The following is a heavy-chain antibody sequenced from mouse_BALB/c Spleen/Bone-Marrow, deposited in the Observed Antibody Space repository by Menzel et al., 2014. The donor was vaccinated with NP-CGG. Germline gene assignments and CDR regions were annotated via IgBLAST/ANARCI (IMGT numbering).Heavy chain of an antibody. J-gene: IGHJ3*01. CDR1: GYTFTDYN. CDR2: IYPYDGGA. V-gene: IGHV1S29*02. CDR3: AKSYGNYDSWFSP. Sequence: EVQLQQSGPELVKPGASVKISCKASGYTFTDYNMHWVKQSHGKSLEWIGYIYPYDGGAGYNQKFKSKATLTVDNSSSTAYLEPRSLATDDSAVYYCAKSYGNYDSWFSPLGQGTLVTVSA. D-gene: IGHD2-1*01.